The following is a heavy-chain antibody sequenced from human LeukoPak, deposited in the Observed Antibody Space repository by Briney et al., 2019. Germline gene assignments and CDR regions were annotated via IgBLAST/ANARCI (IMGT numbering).Heavy chain of an antibody. CDR1: GFNFNHYS. J-gene: IGHJ4*02. CDR2: ISSSGSDI. Sequence: GGSLRLSCAASGFNFNHYSLNWVRQAPGKGLEWVSSISSSGSDIYYADSVKGRFTISRDNAKNSLYLQMNSLTAEDTAVYYCARIRYDSSGYSDCWGQGTLVTVSS. D-gene: IGHD3-22*01. V-gene: IGHV3-21*01. CDR3: ARIRYDSSGYSDC.